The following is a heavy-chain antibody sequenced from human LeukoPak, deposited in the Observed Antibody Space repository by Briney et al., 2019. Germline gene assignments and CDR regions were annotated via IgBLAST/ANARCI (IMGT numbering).Heavy chain of an antibody. CDR3: ARDIRAARDFWSGYHYYYYYYMDV. V-gene: IGHV4-4*07. J-gene: IGHJ6*03. D-gene: IGHD3-3*01. CDR2: IYTSGST. Sequence: SETLSLTCTVSGGTISSYYWSWIRQPAGKGLEWIGRIYTSGSTNYNPSLKSRVTMSVDTSKNQFSLKLSSVTAADTAVYYCARDIRAARDFWSGYHYYYYYYMDVWGKGTTVTVSS. CDR1: GGTISSYY.